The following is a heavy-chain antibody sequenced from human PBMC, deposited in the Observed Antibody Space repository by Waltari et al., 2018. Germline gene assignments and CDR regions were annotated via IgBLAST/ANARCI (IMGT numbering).Heavy chain of an antibody. J-gene: IGHJ4*02. D-gene: IGHD6-19*01. Sequence: HLLQPGAEVQKPGAPVKSPCKTPGYPLSNYDTTWFRQATGRGLEWMGWMNANSYNTGYGQGFRGTVTFTTDTSTTTAYMELTNLRSEDTGMYYCARGIRDGLFSDDWGQGTLVTVSS. V-gene: IGHV1-8*01. CDR1: GYPLSNYD. CDR3: ARGIRDGLFSDD. CDR2: MNANSYNT.